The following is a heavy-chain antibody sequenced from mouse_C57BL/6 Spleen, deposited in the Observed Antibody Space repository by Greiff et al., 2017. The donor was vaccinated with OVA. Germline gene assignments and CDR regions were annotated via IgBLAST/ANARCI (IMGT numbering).Heavy chain of an antibody. Sequence: DVKLVESEGGLVQPGSSMKLSCTASGFTFSDYYMAWVRQVPEKGLEWVANINYDGSSTYYLDSLKSRFIISRDNAKNILYLQMSSLKSEDTATYYCARDGGSSYSWYFDVWGTWTTVTVSS. CDR3: ARDGGSSYSWYFDV. V-gene: IGHV5-16*01. J-gene: IGHJ1*03. D-gene: IGHD1-1*01. CDR2: INYDGSST. CDR1: GFTFSDYY.